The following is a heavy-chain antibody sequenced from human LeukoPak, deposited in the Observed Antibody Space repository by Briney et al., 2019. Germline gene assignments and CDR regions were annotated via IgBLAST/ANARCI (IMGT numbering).Heavy chain of an antibody. V-gene: IGHV3-74*01. CDR2: INTDGSST. Sequence: PGGSLRLSCAASGFTFSKNWMHWVRQAPGKAVVWVSLINTDGSSTVYADSVKGRFTISRDNAKNTLYLQMSSLRAEDTAVYYCARENWYLDYWGQGTLVTVSS. D-gene: IGHD1-1*01. J-gene: IGHJ4*02. CDR1: GFTFSKNW. CDR3: ARENWYLDY.